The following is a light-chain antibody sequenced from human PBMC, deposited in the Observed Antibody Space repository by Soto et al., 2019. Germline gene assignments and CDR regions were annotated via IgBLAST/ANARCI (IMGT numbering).Light chain of an antibody. V-gene: IGLV2-23*01. J-gene: IGLJ2*01. Sequence: HSALTQPASVSGSPGQSITISCTGTSSDVGGYNLVSWFQQYPGKAPKLMIYEGTKRPSGVSIRFSGSKSGNTASLTISGLQADDEADYYCCSYSDTTPVLFGGGTKLTVL. CDR3: CSYSDTTPVL. CDR2: EGT. CDR1: SSDVGGYNL.